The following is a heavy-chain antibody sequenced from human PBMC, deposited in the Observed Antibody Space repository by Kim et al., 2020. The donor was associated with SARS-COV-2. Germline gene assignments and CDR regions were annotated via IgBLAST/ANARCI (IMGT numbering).Heavy chain of an antibody. D-gene: IGHD3-22*01. CDR2: T. V-gene: IGHV4-39*01. Sequence: THYNPSLKSRVTISVDPSKNQFSLKLSSVTAADTAVYYCASPMIVNAFDIWGQGTMVTVSS. J-gene: IGHJ3*02. CDR3: ASPMIVNAFDI.